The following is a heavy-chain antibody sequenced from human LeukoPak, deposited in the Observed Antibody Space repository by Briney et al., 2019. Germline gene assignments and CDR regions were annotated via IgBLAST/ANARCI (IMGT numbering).Heavy chain of an antibody. CDR3: ARHNYGGFDY. J-gene: IGHJ4*02. Sequence: SETLSLTCAVYGGSFSGYYWSWIRQPPGKGLEWIGEINHSGSTNYNPSLKSRVTISVDTSKNQFSLKLSSVTAADTAVYYCARHNYGGFDYWGQGTLVTVSS. V-gene: IGHV4-34*01. CDR2: INHSGST. CDR1: GGSFSGYY. D-gene: IGHD4-23*01.